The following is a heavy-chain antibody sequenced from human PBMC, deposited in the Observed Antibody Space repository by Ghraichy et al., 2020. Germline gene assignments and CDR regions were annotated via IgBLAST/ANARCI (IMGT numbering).Heavy chain of an antibody. Sequence: SETLSLTCAVYGGSFSGYYWSWIRQPPGKGLEWIGEINHSGSTNYNPSLKSRVTISVDTSKNQFSLKLSSVTAADTAVYYCARGGRYCSSTSCEFNGMDVWGQGTTVTVSS. CDR1: GGSFSGYY. D-gene: IGHD2-2*01. V-gene: IGHV4-34*01. CDR3: ARGGRYCSSTSCEFNGMDV. CDR2: INHSGST. J-gene: IGHJ6*02.